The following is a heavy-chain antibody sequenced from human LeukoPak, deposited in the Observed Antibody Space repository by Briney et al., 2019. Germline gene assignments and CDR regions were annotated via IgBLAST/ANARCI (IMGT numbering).Heavy chain of an antibody. J-gene: IGHJ4*02. Sequence: PSETLSLSCAVYGGSFSGYYWSWIRQAPGKGLEWIGEINRSGSTNYNPSLKSRVTISVDTSKNQFSLKLSSVSAADTAVYYCARGASSTVTYRLDYWGQGTLVTVSS. CDR1: GGSFSGYY. D-gene: IGHD6-6*01. V-gene: IGHV4-34*01. CDR2: INRSGST. CDR3: ARGASSTVTYRLDY.